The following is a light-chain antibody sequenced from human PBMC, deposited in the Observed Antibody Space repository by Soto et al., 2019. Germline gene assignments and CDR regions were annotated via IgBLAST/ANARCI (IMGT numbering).Light chain of an antibody. J-gene: IGKJ4*01. CDR2: AAS. CDR1: QSISRS. CDR3: QQSFSAPLT. Sequence: DIQMTQPPSSLSASVGDRVSITCGASQSISRSLIWYQQRPGKAPRLLSYAASNLHSGVPSRFSGSGSGSDFTLSIGSLKREDFETCYCQQSFSAPLTFGGGTKVDIK. V-gene: IGKV1-39*01.